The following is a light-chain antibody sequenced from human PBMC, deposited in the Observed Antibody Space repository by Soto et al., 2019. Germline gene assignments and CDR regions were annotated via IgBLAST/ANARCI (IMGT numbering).Light chain of an antibody. Sequence: QSVLTQPASVSGSPGQSITVSCTGISSDVGGSNYVSWYQQHPGKAPRLIIFDVNNRPSGVSPRFSGSKSGNTASLTISGLQAEDEAHYYCAAWDDSLTGYVFGTGTKVTVL. J-gene: IGLJ1*01. CDR2: DVN. CDR1: SSDVGGSNY. CDR3: AAWDDSLTGYV. V-gene: IGLV2-14*03.